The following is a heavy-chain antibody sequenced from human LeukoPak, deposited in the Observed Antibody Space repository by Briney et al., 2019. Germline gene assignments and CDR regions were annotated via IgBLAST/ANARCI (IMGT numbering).Heavy chain of an antibody. CDR2: IYSSGST. J-gene: IGHJ6*02. Sequence: SETLSLTCTVSGGSISSYYWSWIRQSPGKGLEWIGYIYSSGSTNYNPSLKSRVTISVDTSKNQFSLKLSSVTAADTAVYYCARSGYNRHYGMDVWGQGTTVTVSS. D-gene: IGHD3-3*01. CDR3: ARSGYNRHYGMDV. CDR1: GGSISSYY. V-gene: IGHV4-59*12.